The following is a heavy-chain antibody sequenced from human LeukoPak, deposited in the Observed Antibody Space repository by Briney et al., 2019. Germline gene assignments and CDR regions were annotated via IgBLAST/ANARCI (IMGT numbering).Heavy chain of an antibody. J-gene: IGHJ4*02. CDR1: GFTFSSYA. CDR3: AKGTLTGYYKSTHFDY. CDR2: ISGSGGST. V-gene: IGHV3-23*01. D-gene: IGHD3-9*01. Sequence: GGSLRLSCAASGFTFSSYAMSWVRQAPGKGLEWVSAISGSGGSTYYADSVKGRFTISRDNSKNTLYLQMNSLRAEDTAVYYCAKGTLTGYYKSTHFDYWGQGTLVTVSS.